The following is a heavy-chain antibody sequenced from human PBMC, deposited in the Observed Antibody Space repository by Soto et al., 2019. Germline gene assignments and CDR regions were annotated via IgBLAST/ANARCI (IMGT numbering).Heavy chain of an antibody. CDR2: INPNSGGT. Sequence: GASVKVSCKASGYTFTGYYMHWVRQAPRQGLEWMGWINPNSGGTNYAQKFQGWVTMTRDTSISTAYMELSRLRSDDTAVYYCARALKYSGSYYGYYYYGMDVWGQGTTVTVSS. V-gene: IGHV1-2*04. CDR1: GYTFTGYY. D-gene: IGHD1-26*01. CDR3: ARALKYSGSYYGYYYYGMDV. J-gene: IGHJ6*02.